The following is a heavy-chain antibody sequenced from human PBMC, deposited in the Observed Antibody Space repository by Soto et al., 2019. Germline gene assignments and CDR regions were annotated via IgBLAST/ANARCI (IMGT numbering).Heavy chain of an antibody. J-gene: IGHJ4*02. Sequence: SETLSLTCAVYGGSFSGYYWSWIRQPPGKGLEWIGEINHSGSTNYNPSLKSRVTISVDTSKNQFSLKLSSVTAADTAVYYCARGIVGAKGYWGQGTLVTVSS. V-gene: IGHV4-34*01. CDR2: INHSGST. D-gene: IGHD1-26*01. CDR1: GGSFSGYY. CDR3: ARGIVGAKGY.